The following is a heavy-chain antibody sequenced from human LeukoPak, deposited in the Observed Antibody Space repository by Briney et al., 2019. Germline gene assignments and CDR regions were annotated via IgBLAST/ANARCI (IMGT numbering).Heavy chain of an antibody. CDR1: GGTFSSYA. CDR3: AREVVPAAGNWFDP. J-gene: IGHJ5*02. V-gene: IGHV1-69*04. D-gene: IGHD2-2*01. CDR2: IIPILGIA. Sequence: GASVKVSCKASGGTFSSYAISWVRQAPGQGLEWMGRIIPILGIANYAQKFQGRVTITADKSTSTAYMELSSLRSEDTAVYYCAREVVPAAGNWFDPWGQGTLVTVSS.